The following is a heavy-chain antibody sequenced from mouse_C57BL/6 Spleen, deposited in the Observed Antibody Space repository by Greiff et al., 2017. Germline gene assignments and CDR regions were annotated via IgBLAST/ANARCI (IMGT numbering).Heavy chain of an antibody. CDR2: IDPSDSYT. CDR1: GYTFTSYW. D-gene: IGHD2-12*01. Sequence: QVQLQQPGAELVMPGASVKLSCKASGYTFTSYWMHWVKQRPGQGLEWIGEIDPSDSYTNYNQKFKGKSTLTVDKSSSTAYMQLSSLTSEDSAVYYCARCPLRSYAMDYWGQGTSVTVS. J-gene: IGHJ4*01. V-gene: IGHV1-69*01. CDR3: ARCPLRSYAMDY.